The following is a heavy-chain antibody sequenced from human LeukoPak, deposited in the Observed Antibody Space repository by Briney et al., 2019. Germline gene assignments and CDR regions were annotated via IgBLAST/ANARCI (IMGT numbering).Heavy chain of an antibody. V-gene: IGHV4-59*12. CDR2: IYYSGST. CDR1: GGSISSYY. CDR3: ARASDNYYGSGSYVFDY. D-gene: IGHD3-10*01. Sequence: SETLSLTCTVSGGSISSYYRSWIRQPPGKGLEWIGYIYYSGSTNYNPSLKSRVTISVDTSKNQFSLKLSSVTAADTALYYCARASDNYYGSGSYVFDYWGQGTLVTVSS. J-gene: IGHJ4*02.